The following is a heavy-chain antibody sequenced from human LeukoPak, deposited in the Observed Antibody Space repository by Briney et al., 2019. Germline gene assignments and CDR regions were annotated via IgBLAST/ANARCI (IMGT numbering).Heavy chain of an antibody. CDR3: AKVVLAAAGTLNDY. Sequence: PGRSLRLSCAASGFTFSSYGMHWVRQAPGKGLEWVAVISYDGSNKYYADSVKGRFTISRDDSKNTLYLQMNSLRAEDMAVYYCAKVVLAAAGTLNDYWGQGTLVTVSS. V-gene: IGHV3-30*18. CDR2: ISYDGSNK. CDR1: GFTFSSYG. D-gene: IGHD6-13*01. J-gene: IGHJ4*02.